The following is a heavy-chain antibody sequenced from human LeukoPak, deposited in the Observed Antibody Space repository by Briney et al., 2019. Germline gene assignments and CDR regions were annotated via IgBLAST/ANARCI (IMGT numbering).Heavy chain of an antibody. CDR3: ARASVDALDYYYGMDV. J-gene: IGHJ6*02. D-gene: IGHD5-12*01. CDR2: IIPIFGAA. Sequence: ASVKVSCKASGGTFSSYAISWMRQAPGQGLEWMGGIIPIFGAANYAQKFQGRVTITADESTSTAYMELSSLRSEDTAVYYCARASVDALDYYYGMDVWGQGATVTVSS. CDR1: GGTFSSYA. V-gene: IGHV1-69*13.